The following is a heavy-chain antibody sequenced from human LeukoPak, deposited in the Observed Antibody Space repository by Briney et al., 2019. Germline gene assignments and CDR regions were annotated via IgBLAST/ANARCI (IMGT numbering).Heavy chain of an antibody. CDR2: IYYSGST. V-gene: IGHV4-61*01. J-gene: IGHJ2*01. D-gene: IGHD3-10*01. CDR3: ARTYYYGSGSYYSDWYFDL. CDR1: GGSVSSGSYY. Sequence: SETLSLTCTVSGGSVSSGSYYWSWIRQPPGKGLERIGYIYYSGSTNYNPSLKSRVTISVDTSKNQFSLKLSSVTAADTAVHYCARTYYYGSGSYYSDWYFDLWGRGTLVTVSS.